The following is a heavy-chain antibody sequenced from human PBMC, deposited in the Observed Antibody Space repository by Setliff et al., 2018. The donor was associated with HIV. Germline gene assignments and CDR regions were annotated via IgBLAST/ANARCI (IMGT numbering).Heavy chain of an antibody. V-gene: IGHV4-31*03. CDR1: GDSINTDGLY. J-gene: IGHJ5*02. Sequence: PSETLSLTCTVSGDSINTDGLYWTWIRQHPATGLEWIGYIHYNGITYYNPSLESRVSISVDLSKNPFSLKLNSVTVADTAGYYCARTKGGAKHGSFWDSWGQGILVTVSS. CDR3: ARTKGGAKHGSFWDS. CDR2: IHYNGIT. D-gene: IGHD3-10*01.